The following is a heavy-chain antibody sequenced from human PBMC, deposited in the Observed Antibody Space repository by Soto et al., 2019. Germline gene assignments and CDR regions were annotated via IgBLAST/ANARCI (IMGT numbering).Heavy chain of an antibody. J-gene: IGHJ6*02. Sequence: QVQLVQSGAEVKKPGSSVKVSCKASGGTFSSYAISWVRQAPGQGLEWMGGIIPIFGTANYAQKFQGRVTITADESTSTAYMELSSLRSEDTAVYYCARDKSKQWLVSGESSGMDVWGQGTTVTVSS. CDR1: GGTFSSYA. D-gene: IGHD6-19*01. CDR2: IIPIFGTA. V-gene: IGHV1-69*01. CDR3: ARDKSKQWLVSGESSGMDV.